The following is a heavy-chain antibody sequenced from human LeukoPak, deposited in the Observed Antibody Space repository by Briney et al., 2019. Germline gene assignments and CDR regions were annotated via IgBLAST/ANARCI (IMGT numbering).Heavy chain of an antibody. CDR2: ISSSSVYK. Sequence: GGSLRLSCAASGFTFINYNMNWVRQAPGKGLEWVSSISSSSVYKYYADSVKGRFTISRDNAKNSLFLQMNRLRAEDTAVYYCAREMVFGEPWGQGTLVTVSS. J-gene: IGHJ4*02. D-gene: IGHD3-10*02. V-gene: IGHV3-21*01. CDR3: AREMVFGEP. CDR1: GFTFINYN.